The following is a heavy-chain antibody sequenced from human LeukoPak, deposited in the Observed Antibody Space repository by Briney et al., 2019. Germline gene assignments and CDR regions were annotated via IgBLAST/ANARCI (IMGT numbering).Heavy chain of an antibody. CDR1: GFPFIEYS. Sequence: GGSLRLSCTASGFPFIEYSTNWVRQVPGKGLEWIAYIGIDSGNTKCADSVRGRFTISADKTKNSLYLQMNSLRVDDTAVYYCARDHNYAFDNWGQGTLVSVAS. CDR2: IGIDSGNT. CDR3: ARDHNYAFDN. D-gene: IGHD1-1*01. V-gene: IGHV3-48*01. J-gene: IGHJ4*02.